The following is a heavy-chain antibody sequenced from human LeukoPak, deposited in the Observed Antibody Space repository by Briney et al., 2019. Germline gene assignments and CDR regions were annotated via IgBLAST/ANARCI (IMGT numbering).Heavy chain of an antibody. J-gene: IGHJ5*02. V-gene: IGHV5-51*01. CDR1: GYSFTNYW. CDR3: ARHIRTGSDSWFDP. D-gene: IGHD2-8*02. Sequence: KAGESLKISCKGSGYSFTNYWIGWVRQMPGKGLEWMGLIFPIDSDTRYSPSFQGQVTISADQSISTAYLQWSSLKASDTAMYYCARHIRTGSDSWFDPWGQGTLVTVSS. CDR2: IFPIDSDT.